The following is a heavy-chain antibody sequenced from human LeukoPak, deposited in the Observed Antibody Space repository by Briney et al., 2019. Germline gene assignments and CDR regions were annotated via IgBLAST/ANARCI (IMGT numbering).Heavy chain of an antibody. CDR3: LRDLNWSLDQ. D-gene: IGHD1-20*01. J-gene: IGHJ4*02. CDR2: IKSDGITI. V-gene: IGHV3-74*01. Sequence: GGSLRLSCAASGFTFSNYMMHWVRQAPGKGLVWVSRIKSDGITITYADSVKGRFTISRDNAKNTLYLQMNSLIAEDTAVYYCLRDLNWSLDQWGQGTLVTVSS. CDR1: GFTFSNYM.